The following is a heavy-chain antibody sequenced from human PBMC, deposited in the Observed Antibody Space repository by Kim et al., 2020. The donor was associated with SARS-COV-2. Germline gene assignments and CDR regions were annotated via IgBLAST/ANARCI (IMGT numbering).Heavy chain of an antibody. CDR2: MYYSGTT. J-gene: IGHJ4*02. V-gene: IGHV4-59*13. CDR3: ARAMKTVAGFFDD. D-gene: IGHD6-13*01. CDR1: GDSFTTNY. Sequence: SETLSLTCTVSGDSFTTNYWSWIRQPPGKRLEWIGYMYYSGTTKYNPSLRSRVTISIDTSKRQFSLKMSSVTAADTAVYYCARAMKTVAGFFDDWGQGT.